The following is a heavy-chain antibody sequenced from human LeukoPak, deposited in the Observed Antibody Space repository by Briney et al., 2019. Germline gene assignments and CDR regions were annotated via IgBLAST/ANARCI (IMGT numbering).Heavy chain of an antibody. J-gene: IGHJ3*02. V-gene: IGHV3-74*01. CDR1: GFTFSSYW. CDR3: ARDQRDYSGSYLPDAFDI. CDR2: INTDGSST. D-gene: IGHD1-26*01. Sequence: GGSLRLSCAASGFTFSSYWMHWVRQAPGKGLVWVSRINTDGSSTTYADSVKGRFTISRDNAKNTLYLQMNSLRAEDTAVYYCARDQRDYSGSYLPDAFDIWGQGTMVTVSS.